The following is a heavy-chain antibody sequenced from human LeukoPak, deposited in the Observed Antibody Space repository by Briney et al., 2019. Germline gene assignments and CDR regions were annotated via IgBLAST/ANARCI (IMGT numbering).Heavy chain of an antibody. CDR1: GGSISSYY. CDR3: ASSTVIRDFDY. J-gene: IGHJ4*02. CDR2: IYYSGST. Sequence: SETLSLTCTVSGGSISSYYWSWIRQPPGKGLEWIGYIYYSGSTNYNPSLKSRVTISVDTSKNQFSLKLSSVTAADTAVYYCASSTVIRDFDYWGQGTLVTVSS. V-gene: IGHV4-59*08. D-gene: IGHD4-17*01.